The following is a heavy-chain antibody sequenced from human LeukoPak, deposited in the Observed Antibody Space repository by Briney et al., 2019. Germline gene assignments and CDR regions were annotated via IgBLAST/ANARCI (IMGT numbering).Heavy chain of an antibody. D-gene: IGHD2-15*01. J-gene: IGHJ4*02. V-gene: IGHV3-30*18. Sequence: PGRSLRLSCAASGFTFSRYGMHWVRQAPGKGLEWVADISYDGSNKYYADSVKGRFTISRDNSKNTLYLQMNSLRAEDTAVYYCAKGEFVVVAATNIDYWGQGTLVTVSS. CDR3: AKGEFVVVAATNIDY. CDR2: ISYDGSNK. CDR1: GFTFSRYG.